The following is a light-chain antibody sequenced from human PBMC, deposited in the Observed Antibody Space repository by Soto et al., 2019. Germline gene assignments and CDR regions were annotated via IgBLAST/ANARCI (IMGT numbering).Light chain of an antibody. CDR2: DVS. J-gene: IGLJ3*02. Sequence: QSALTQPRSVSGSPGQSVTISCTGTSSDAGGYNYVSWYQQHPGKAPKLMIYDVSKRPSGVPDRFSGSKSGSTASLTISGLQAEDEADYYCCSSAGSYTSVFGGGTKLTVL. CDR3: CSSAGSYTSV. V-gene: IGLV2-11*01. CDR1: SSDAGGYNY.